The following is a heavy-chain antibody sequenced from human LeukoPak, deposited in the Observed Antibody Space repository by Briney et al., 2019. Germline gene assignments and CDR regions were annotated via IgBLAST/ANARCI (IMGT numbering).Heavy chain of an antibody. CDR1: GGAISGYY. V-gene: IGHV4-4*07. D-gene: IGHD3/OR15-3a*01. Sequence: SDTLSLTCTVSGGAISGYYWSWIRRPAGKGLEWLGRVYSSGSTKYNPSLESRVTMSVDTSKNQFSLKLNFVTAADTAVYYCAKVGSGYDFFDYWGQGTLVTVSS. CDR2: VYSSGST. J-gene: IGHJ4*02. CDR3: AKVGSGYDFFDY.